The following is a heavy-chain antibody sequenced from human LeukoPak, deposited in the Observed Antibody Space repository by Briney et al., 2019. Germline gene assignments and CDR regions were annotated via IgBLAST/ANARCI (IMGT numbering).Heavy chain of an antibody. Sequence: PSETLSLTCTVSGGSISSYYWSWIRQPPGKGLEWIGYIYYSGSTNYNPSLKSRVTISVDTSKNQFSLKLSSVTAADTAVYYCARGGYSSGWYGRGLGYWGQGTLVTVSS. CDR1: GGSISSYY. V-gene: IGHV4-59*12. CDR2: IYYSGST. CDR3: ARGGYSSGWYGRGLGY. J-gene: IGHJ4*02. D-gene: IGHD6-19*01.